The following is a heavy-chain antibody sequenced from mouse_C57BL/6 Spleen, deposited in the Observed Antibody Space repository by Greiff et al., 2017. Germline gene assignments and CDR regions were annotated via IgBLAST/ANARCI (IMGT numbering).Heavy chain of an antibody. CDR3: ARRDYDEFAY. CDR1: GYSITSGYY. J-gene: IGHJ3*01. Sequence: EVKLMESGPGLVKPSQSLSLTCSVTGYSITSGYYWNWIRQFPGNKLEWMGYISYDGSNNYNPSLKNRISITRDTSKNQFFLKLNSVTTEDTATYYCARRDYDEFAYWGQGTLVTVSA. CDR2: ISYDGSN. V-gene: IGHV3-6*01. D-gene: IGHD2-4*01.